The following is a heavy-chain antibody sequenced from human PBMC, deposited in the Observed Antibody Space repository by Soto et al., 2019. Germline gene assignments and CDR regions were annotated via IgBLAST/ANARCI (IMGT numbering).Heavy chain of an antibody. CDR3: AKGRSYCSSTSCYFYYYGMDV. CDR2: ISGSGGSA. CDR1: GFTFDGHA. V-gene: IGHV3-23*01. Sequence: GGSLRLSCAASGFTFDGHAMHWVRQGPGKGLEWVSAISGSGGSAYYADSVKGRFTISRDNSKNTLYLQMNSLRAEDTAVYYCAKGRSYCSSTSCYFYYYGMDVWGQGTTVTVS. D-gene: IGHD2-2*01. J-gene: IGHJ6*02.